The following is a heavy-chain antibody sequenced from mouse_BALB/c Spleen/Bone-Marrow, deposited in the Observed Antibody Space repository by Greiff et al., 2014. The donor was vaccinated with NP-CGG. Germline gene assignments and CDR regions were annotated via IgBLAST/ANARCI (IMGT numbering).Heavy chain of an antibody. V-gene: IGHV1S29*02. CDR3: ARSYGNWYFDV. D-gene: IGHD2-10*02. CDR1: GYTFTDYN. J-gene: IGHJ1*01. Sequence: EVKLQESGPELVKPGASVKISCKASGYTFTDYNMHRVEQSHGKSLEWIGYIYPYNGGTGYNQKFKSKATLTVDNSSSTAYMELRSLTSEDSAVYYCARSYGNWYFDVWGAGTTVTVSS. CDR2: IYPYNGGT.